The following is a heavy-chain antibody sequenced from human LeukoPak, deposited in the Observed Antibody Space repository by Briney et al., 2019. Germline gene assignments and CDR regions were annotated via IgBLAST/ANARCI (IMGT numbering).Heavy chain of an antibody. Sequence: SETLSLTCTVSGGSISSGGYYWGWIRQHPGKGLEWIGYIYYSGSTYYNPSLKSRVTISVDTSKNQFSLKLSSVTAADTAVYYCARVGGNKAVAGAVRPWGQGTLVTVSS. V-gene: IGHV4-31*03. CDR2: IYYSGST. CDR3: ARVGGNKAVAGAVRP. D-gene: IGHD6-19*01. CDR1: GGSISSGGYY. J-gene: IGHJ5*02.